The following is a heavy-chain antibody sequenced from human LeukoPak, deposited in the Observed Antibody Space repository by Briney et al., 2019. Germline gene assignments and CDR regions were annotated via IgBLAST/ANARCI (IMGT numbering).Heavy chain of an antibody. CDR1: GFTFSSYA. J-gene: IGHJ5*02. CDR2: ISSNGGST. Sequence: PGGSLRLSCAASGFTFSSYAMHWVRQAPGKGLEYVSAISSNGGSTYYANSVKGRFTISRDNSKNTLYLQMGSLRAEDMAVYYCARTIVGASGWFDPWGQGTLVTVSS. CDR3: ARTIVGASGWFDP. V-gene: IGHV3-64*01. D-gene: IGHD1-26*01.